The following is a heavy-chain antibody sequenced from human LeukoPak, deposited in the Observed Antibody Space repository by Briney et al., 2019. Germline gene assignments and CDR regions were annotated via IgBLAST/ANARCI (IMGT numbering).Heavy chain of an antibody. V-gene: IGHV4-61*01. CDR2: IYYSGST. Sequence: SETLSLTCTVSGGSISSSSYYWSWIRQPPGKGLEWIGYIYYSGSTNYNPSLKSRVTISVDTSKNQFSLKLSSVTAADTAVYYCASSGVAGMRMVSFDYWGQGTLVTVSS. D-gene: IGHD6-19*01. CDR3: ASSGVAGMRMVSFDY. J-gene: IGHJ4*02. CDR1: GGSISSSSYY.